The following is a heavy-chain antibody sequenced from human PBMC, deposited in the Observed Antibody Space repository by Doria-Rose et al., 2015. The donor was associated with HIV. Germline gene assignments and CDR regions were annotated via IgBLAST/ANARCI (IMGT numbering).Heavy chain of an antibody. Sequence: QVQLQESGPGLVKPSETLSLTCTVSGGSISSYYCSWIRQLPRIEPEWIGYIYYTGNTNSNPSLKSRVTISVDTSKNQFSLRLNSVTAADTAVYYCATDRGSGWTFDYWGQGTLVTVSS. D-gene: IGHD6-19*01. CDR1: GGSISSYY. CDR3: ATDRGSGWTFDY. J-gene: IGHJ4*02. V-gene: IGHV4-59*01. CDR2: IYYTGNT.